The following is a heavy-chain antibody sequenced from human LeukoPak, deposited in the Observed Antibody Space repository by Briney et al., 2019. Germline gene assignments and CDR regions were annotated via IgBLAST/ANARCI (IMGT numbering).Heavy chain of an antibody. Sequence: GGSLRLSCAASGFTFSSYSMNWVRQAPGKGLEWVSSISSSSSYIYYADSVKGRFTISRDNAKNSLYLQMNSLRAEDTAVYYCASIPYDDVWGSYRYPNDAFDIWGQGTMVTVSS. CDR1: GFTFSSYS. V-gene: IGHV3-21*01. CDR2: ISSSSSYI. J-gene: IGHJ3*02. CDR3: ASIPYDDVWGSYRYPNDAFDI. D-gene: IGHD3-16*02.